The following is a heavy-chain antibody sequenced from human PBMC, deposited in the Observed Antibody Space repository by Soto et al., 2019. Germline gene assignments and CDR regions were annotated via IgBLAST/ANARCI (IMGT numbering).Heavy chain of an antibody. CDR1: GFTFSNYN. CDR3: VRESYPAKAFDI. D-gene: IGHD2-2*01. V-gene: IGHV3-21*01. CDR2: IRSRSIDM. J-gene: IGHJ3*02. Sequence: EVKLVESGGGLVKPGESLRLSCAASGFTFSNYNINWVRQAPGKGLELVSSIRSRSIDMYYADSVKGRFTISRDDAKNSLSLQMNGLRAEDTAVYFCVRESYPAKAFDIWGQGTMVTVSS.